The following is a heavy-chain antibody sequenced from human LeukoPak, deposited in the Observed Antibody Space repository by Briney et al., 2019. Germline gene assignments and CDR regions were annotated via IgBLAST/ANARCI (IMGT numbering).Heavy chain of an antibody. Sequence: PSETLSLTCTVSGGSISSSSYYWGWIRQPPGKGLEWIGSIYYSGSTYYNPSLKSRVTISVDTSKNQFSLKLSSVTAADTAVYYCARQPGGAIWFGELVSWFDPWGQGTLVTVSS. J-gene: IGHJ5*02. CDR2: IYYSGST. D-gene: IGHD3-10*01. V-gene: IGHV4-39*01. CDR1: GGSISSSSYY. CDR3: ARQPGGAIWFGELVSWFDP.